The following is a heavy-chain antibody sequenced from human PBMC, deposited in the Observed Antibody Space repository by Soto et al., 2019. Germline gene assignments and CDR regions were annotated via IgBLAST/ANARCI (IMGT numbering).Heavy chain of an antibody. D-gene: IGHD3-9*01. V-gene: IGHV3-7*03. CDR1: EFTFSSYW. CDR2: IKQDGSEK. Sequence: HPGGSLRLSCAASEFTFSSYWMSWFRQAPGKGLEWVANIKQDGSEKYYVDSVKGRFTISRDNAKNSLYLQMNSLRAEDTAVYYCARDRLPYYDILAGYYKQGNWFDPWGQGNLVTASS. CDR3: ARDRLPYYDILAGYYKQGNWFDP. J-gene: IGHJ5*02.